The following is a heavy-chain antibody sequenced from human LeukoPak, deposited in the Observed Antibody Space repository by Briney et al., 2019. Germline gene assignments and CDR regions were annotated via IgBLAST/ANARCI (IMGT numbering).Heavy chain of an antibody. Sequence: GGSLRLSCAASGFTFSSYAMSWVRQAPGKGLEWVSAISGSGGSTYYADSVKGRFTISRDNSKNTLYLQMNSLRAEDTAVYYCAKDELGYCSGGSCYPDYWGQGTLVTVSS. CDR3: AKDELGYCSGGSCYPDY. V-gene: IGHV3-23*01. CDR1: GFTFSSYA. J-gene: IGHJ4*02. D-gene: IGHD2-15*01. CDR2: ISGSGGST.